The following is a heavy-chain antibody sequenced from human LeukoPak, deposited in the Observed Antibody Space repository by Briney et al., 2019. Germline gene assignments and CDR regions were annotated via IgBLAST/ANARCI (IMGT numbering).Heavy chain of an antibody. CDR1: GYTFTGYY. J-gene: IGHJ4*02. CDR3: ARDPTSSGPYYFDY. CDR2: INPNSGGT. V-gene: IGHV1-2*02. D-gene: IGHD3-10*01. Sequence: ASVKVSCKASGYTFTGYYMHWVRQAPGQGLEWMGWINPNSGGTNYAQKFQGRVTMTRDTSISTAYMELSRPRSDDTAVYYCARDPTSSGPYYFDYWGQGTLVTVSS.